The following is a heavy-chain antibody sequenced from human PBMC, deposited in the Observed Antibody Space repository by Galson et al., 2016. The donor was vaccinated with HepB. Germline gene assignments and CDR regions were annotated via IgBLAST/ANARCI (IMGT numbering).Heavy chain of an antibody. CDR1: GGTVTSGSDY. CDR2: IHSSGST. CDR3: AREGTY. J-gene: IGHJ4*02. Sequence: LSLTCIVAGGTVTSGSDYWTWIRQPPGKGLEWIGYIHSSGSTNYNPSLKSRVTISVDTSKNQFSLRLSSVTAADTTMYYCAREGTYWGQGTLVTVSS. V-gene: IGHV4-61*01.